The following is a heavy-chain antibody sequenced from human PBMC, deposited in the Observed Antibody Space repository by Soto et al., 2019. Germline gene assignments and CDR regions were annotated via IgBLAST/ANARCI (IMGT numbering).Heavy chain of an antibody. J-gene: IGHJ6*02. CDR1: GGSFSGYY. V-gene: IGHV4-34*01. D-gene: IGHD6-6*01. CDR2: INHSGTT. CDR3: ASGKTRTARPSLRYYYYGLDV. Sequence: QVQLQQWGAGLLKPSETLSLTCTIYGGSFSGYYWTWIRQPPGKGLEWIGEINHSGTTNYSPSLKRRVSISVDTSKDKFSLNLSSVTAADTAVYYCASGKTRTARPSLRYYYYGLDVWDQGTTVTVSS.